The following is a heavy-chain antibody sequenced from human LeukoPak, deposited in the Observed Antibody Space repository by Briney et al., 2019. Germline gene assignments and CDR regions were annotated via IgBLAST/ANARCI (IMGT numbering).Heavy chain of an antibody. D-gene: IGHD3-22*01. CDR1: GYTFTSYD. J-gene: IGHJ3*02. CDR2: MNPNSGNT. V-gene: IGHV1-8*03. Sequence: ASVKVSCKASGYTFTSYDINWVRQATGQGLEWMGWMNPNSGNTGYAQKFQGRVTITRNTSISTAYMELSSLRSEDTAVYYCAKFQQSTVIVVVGAFDIWGQGTMVTVSS. CDR3: AKFQQSTVIVVVGAFDI.